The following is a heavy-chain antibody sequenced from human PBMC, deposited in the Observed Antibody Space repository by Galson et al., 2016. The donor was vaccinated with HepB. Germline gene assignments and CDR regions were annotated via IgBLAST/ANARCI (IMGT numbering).Heavy chain of an antibody. CDR1: GFTFSSYG. CDR2: ISYDGTNS. V-gene: IGHV3-30-3*01. Sequence: SLRLSCAASGFTFSSYGMYWVRQAPGKGLEWLAFISYDGTNSHYADPVKGRFTIPRDNSKNTLNLQLSSLRVEDTSVYYCARATIASAAGYQYGMDVWGQGTTVTVSS. CDR3: ARATIASAAGYQYGMDV. J-gene: IGHJ6*02. D-gene: IGHD2-2*01.